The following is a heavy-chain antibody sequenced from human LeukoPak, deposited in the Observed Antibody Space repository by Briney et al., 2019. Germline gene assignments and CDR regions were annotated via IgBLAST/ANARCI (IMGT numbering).Heavy chain of an antibody. CDR3: VKAQRGFDDFWSGYDY. CDR1: GFTFSRYF. Sequence: GGSLRLACAASGFTFSRYFLAWVRQAPGKGLEWVASIFAGSGTTHYADSVKGRFTITRDNSQNTLYIQMESLRVEDTAVYYCVKAQRGFDDFWSGYDYWGQGSLVTVSS. CDR2: IFAGSGTT. V-gene: IGHV3-23*01. D-gene: IGHD3-3*01. J-gene: IGHJ4*02.